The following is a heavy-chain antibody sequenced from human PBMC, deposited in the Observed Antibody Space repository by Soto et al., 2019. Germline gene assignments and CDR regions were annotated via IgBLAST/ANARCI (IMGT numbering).Heavy chain of an antibody. CDR3: AHHLFAWGDAFDI. V-gene: IGHV2-5*02. Sequence: QITLKESGPTLVKPTQTLTLTCTFSGFSLSTNGVGVSWIRQPPGKALEWLALIYWDDDKRYSPSLRSRLTTSKDTSTNHAVFTLTIMDPVDTATYYCAHHLFAWGDAFDIWGQGTMVTVSS. J-gene: IGHJ3*02. CDR1: GFSLSTNGVG. CDR2: IYWDDDK. D-gene: IGHD7-27*01.